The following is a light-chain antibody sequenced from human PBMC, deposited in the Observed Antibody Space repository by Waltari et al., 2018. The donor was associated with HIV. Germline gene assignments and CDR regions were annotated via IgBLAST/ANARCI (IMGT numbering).Light chain of an antibody. Sequence: SYVLTQPPSVSVAPGQTASITCGGNNIRSKSVHWYQQKPGQAPEVVVYDDYDRPSGIPERFSGSNSDNTSTLTINRVEDGDEADYYCQVWDSNNGHQGVFGGGTKLTV. CDR2: DDY. CDR3: QVWDSNNGHQGV. V-gene: IGLV3-21*02. J-gene: IGLJ3*02. CDR1: NIRSKS.